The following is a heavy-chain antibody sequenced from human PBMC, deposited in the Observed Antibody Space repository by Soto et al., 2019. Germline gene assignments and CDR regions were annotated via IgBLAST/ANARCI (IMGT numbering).Heavy chain of an antibody. CDR2: ILPIFATA. Sequence: QVQLVQSGAEVKKPGSSVKVSCKASGGTFNNYVVNWVRQAPGQGLEWMGGILPIFATANYAQKFQGRVTITADKSTSTAYMVLTSLRSEDTAVYYCAGRCDSTTCLGHFDYWGQGTLVTVAS. D-gene: IGHD2-2*01. CDR3: AGRCDSTTCLGHFDY. J-gene: IGHJ4*02. CDR1: GGTFNNYV. V-gene: IGHV1-69*06.